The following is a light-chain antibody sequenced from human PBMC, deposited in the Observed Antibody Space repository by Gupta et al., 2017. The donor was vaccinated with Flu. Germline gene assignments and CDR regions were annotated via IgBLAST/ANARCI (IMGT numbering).Light chain of an antibody. CDR1: ALPKQY. CDR3: QSADSSGTDWV. Sequence: SYALTQPHSVSVSPGQTARITCSGDALPKQYAYWYQQKPGQAPVLMIYNDSARPSGIPERFSGSTSGTTVTLTISGVQAEDEADYYCQSADSSGTDWVFGGGTKLTVL. V-gene: IGLV3-25*02. J-gene: IGLJ3*02. CDR2: NDS.